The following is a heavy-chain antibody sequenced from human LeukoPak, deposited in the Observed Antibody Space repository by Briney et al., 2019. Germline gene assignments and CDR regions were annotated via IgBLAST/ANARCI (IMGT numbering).Heavy chain of an antibody. CDR2: IYYSGST. CDR3: AGVGAYDILTGSAGFDY. V-gene: IGHV4-39*07. Sequence: SETLSLTCTVSGGSIGSSSYYWGWIRQPPGKGLEWIGSIYYSGSTYYNPSLKRRVTISVDTSKNQFSLKLSSVTAADTAVYYCAGVGAYDILTGSAGFDYWGQGTLVTVSS. J-gene: IGHJ4*02. D-gene: IGHD3-9*01. CDR1: GGSIGSSSYY.